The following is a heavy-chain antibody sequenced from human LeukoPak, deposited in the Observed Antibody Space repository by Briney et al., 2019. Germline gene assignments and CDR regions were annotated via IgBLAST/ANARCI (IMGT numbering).Heavy chain of an antibody. V-gene: IGHV1-8*01. CDR3: ARGSLPSRSLYFGSGSYADV. D-gene: IGHD3-10*01. Sequence: ASVKVSCKASGYPFTSYDINWVRQATGQGLEWMGWMNPNSGETGYAQKFQGRVTMTRNTSISTAYMDLSSLRSEDTAVYYCARGSLPSRSLYFGSGSYADVWGQGTTVTVSS. CDR2: MNPNSGET. CDR1: GYPFTSYD. J-gene: IGHJ6*02.